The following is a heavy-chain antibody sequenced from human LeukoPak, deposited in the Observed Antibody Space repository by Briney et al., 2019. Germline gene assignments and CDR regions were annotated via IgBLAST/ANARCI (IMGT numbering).Heavy chain of an antibody. Sequence: PSETLSLTCNVSGDSISSYYWSWIRQHPGKGLEWIGYIYYSGSTYYNPSLKSRVTISVDTSKNQFSLKLSSVTAADTAVYYCATFSWYNHFDYWGQGTLVTVSS. D-gene: IGHD6-13*01. CDR1: GDSISSYY. CDR3: ATFSWYNHFDY. J-gene: IGHJ4*02. V-gene: IGHV4-59*06. CDR2: IYYSGST.